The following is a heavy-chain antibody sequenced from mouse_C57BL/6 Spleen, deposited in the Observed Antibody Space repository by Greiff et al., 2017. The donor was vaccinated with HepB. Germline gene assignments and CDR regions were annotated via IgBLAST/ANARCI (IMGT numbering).Heavy chain of an antibody. V-gene: IGHV1-82*01. Sequence: QVQLKQSGPELVKPGASVKISCKASGYAFSSSWMNWVKQRPGKGLEWIGRIYPGDGDTNYNGKFKGKATLTADKSSSTAYMQLSSLTSEDSAVYFCARSTMISYYYAMDDWGKGTSVTVSS. CDR1: GYAFSSSW. D-gene: IGHD2-4*01. CDR2: IYPGDGDT. CDR3: ARSTMISYYYAMDD. J-gene: IGHJ4*01.